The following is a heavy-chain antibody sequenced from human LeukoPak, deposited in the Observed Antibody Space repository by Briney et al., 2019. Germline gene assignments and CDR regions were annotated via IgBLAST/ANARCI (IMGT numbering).Heavy chain of an antibody. V-gene: IGHV3-23*01. Sequence: GGSLRLSCAASGFTFSSYSMNWVRQAPGKGLEWVSGVSGSGDSTSYADSVKGRFTISRDNSKSTLYLELNSLRAEDTAVYFCAKGLNYDEVWGSYRYVFDYWGQGTLITVSS. CDR1: GFTFSSYS. J-gene: IGHJ4*02. CDR2: VSGSGDST. D-gene: IGHD3-16*02. CDR3: AKGLNYDEVWGSYRYVFDY.